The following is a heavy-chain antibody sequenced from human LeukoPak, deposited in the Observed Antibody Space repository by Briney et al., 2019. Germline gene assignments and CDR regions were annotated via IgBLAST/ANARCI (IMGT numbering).Heavy chain of an antibody. J-gene: IGHJ4*02. Sequence: GGSLRLSCAASGFTFSSYEMNWVRQAPGKGLEWISYISSSGSSMSYADSVKGRFTISRDNAKNSMYLQMTSQRAGDAAVYYCARGYYSDTTGYNPLDHWGQGTLVTVSS. CDR1: GFTFSSYE. CDR2: ISSSGSSM. V-gene: IGHV3-48*03. D-gene: IGHD3-22*01. CDR3: ARGYYSDTTGYNPLDH.